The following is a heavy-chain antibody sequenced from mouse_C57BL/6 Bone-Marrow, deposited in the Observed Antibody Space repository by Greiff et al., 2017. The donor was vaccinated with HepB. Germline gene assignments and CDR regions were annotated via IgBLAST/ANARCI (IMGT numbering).Heavy chain of an antibody. CDR2: IWRGGST. Sequence: QVQLQQSGPGLVQPSQSLSITCTVSGFSLTSYGVHWVRQSPGKGLEWLGVIWRGGSTDYNAAFMSRLSITKDNSKSQVFFKMNSLQADDTAIYYCAKKGYYGSERFAYRGQGTLVTVSA. J-gene: IGHJ3*01. D-gene: IGHD1-1*01. CDR1: GFSLTSYG. CDR3: AKKGYYGSERFAY. V-gene: IGHV2-5*01.